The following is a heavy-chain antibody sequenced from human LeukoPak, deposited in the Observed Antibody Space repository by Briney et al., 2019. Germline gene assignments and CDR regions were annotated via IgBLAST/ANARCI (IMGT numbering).Heavy chain of an antibody. J-gene: IGHJ6*02. Sequence: ASVKVSCKASGYTFTSYDINWVRQAPGQGLEWMGWMNPNSGNTGYAQKFQGRVTMTRNTSISTAYMELSSLRSEDTAVYYCAFGCSSTSCYHDDYYYGMDVWGQGTTVTVSS. D-gene: IGHD2-2*01. CDR2: MNPNSGNT. V-gene: IGHV1-8*01. CDR1: GYTFTSYD. CDR3: AFGCSSTSCYHDDYYYGMDV.